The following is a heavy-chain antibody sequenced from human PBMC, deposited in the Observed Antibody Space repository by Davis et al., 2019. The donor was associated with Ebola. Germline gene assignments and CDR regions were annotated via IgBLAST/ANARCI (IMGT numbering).Heavy chain of an antibody. CDR1: GGSIDSGGYY. J-gene: IGHJ4*02. V-gene: IGHV4-61*08. CDR2: VYSTGGT. Sequence: SETLSLTCTVSGGSIDSGGYYWSWIRQPPGKGLEWIGYVYSTGGTEYNPSLKSRVMMSVDTSKNQFSLKLSSVTAADTAVYYCARTDRVCSGGTCYSGNDFDFWGQGTLVTVSS. D-gene: IGHD2-15*01. CDR3: ARTDRVCSGGTCYSGNDFDF.